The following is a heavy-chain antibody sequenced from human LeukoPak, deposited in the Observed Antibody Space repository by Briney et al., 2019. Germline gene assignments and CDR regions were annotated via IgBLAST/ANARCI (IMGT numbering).Heavy chain of an antibody. CDR2: IKSGDGGTT. V-gene: IGHV3-15*01. CDR1: GFTFGNAG. D-gene: IGHD2-2*01. CDR3: TTNADLDY. Sequence: GGSLRLSCAAAGFTFGNAGTTWVRQAPGNGMKLVGRIKSGDGGTTDYAAPVKGRFTISRDDSKNTLYLQMNSMKTEETALYCCTTNADLDYWGQGSLVTVSS. J-gene: IGHJ4*02.